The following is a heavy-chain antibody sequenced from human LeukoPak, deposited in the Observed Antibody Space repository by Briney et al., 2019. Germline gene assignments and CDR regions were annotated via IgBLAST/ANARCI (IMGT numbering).Heavy chain of an antibody. D-gene: IGHD6-19*01. J-gene: IGHJ4*02. V-gene: IGHV4-31*03. CDR1: GGSISSGGYY. CDR3: ARAPHGSGCDF. CDR2: IYYSGST. Sequence: PSETLSLTCTVSGGSISSGGYYWSWIRQHPGKGLEWIGYIYYSGSTYYNPSLKSRVTISVDTSKNQFSLKLSSVTAADTAIYYCARAPHGSGCDFWGQGTLVTVSS.